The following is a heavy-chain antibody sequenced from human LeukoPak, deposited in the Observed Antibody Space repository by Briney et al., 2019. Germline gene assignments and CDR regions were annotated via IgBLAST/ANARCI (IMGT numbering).Heavy chain of an antibody. Sequence: GGSLRLSCAASGFTISGFWMHWVRQVPGEGLVWVARMNSAGTTINYADSVKGRFTISRDNVRNTLHLQMNNLSLEDTAVYFCIREVQVRASASLGLWGRGALVTVS. D-gene: IGHD1-1*01. V-gene: IGHV3-74*01. CDR1: GFTISGFW. J-gene: IGHJ4*01. CDR2: MNSAGTTI. CDR3: IREVQVRASASLGL.